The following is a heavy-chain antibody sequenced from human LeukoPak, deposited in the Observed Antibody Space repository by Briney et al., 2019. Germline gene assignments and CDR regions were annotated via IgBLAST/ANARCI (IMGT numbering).Heavy chain of an antibody. D-gene: IGHD2-2*02. CDR2: IYPGDSDT. V-gene: IGHV5-51*01. J-gene: IGHJ3*02. CDR3: ARHQPRGYCSSTSCDKRLAFDI. CDR1: GYSLTSYW. Sequence: GESLKISCKGSGYSLTSYWIGWVRQMPGKGLEWMGIIYPGDSDTRYSPSFQGQVTISADKSISTAYLQWSSLKASDTAMYYCARHQPRGYCSSTSCDKRLAFDIWGQGTMVTVSS.